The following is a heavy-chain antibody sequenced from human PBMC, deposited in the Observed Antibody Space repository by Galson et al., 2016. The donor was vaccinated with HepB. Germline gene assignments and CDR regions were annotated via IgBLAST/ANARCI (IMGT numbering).Heavy chain of an antibody. CDR1: GCPFSSYA. V-gene: IGHV1-69*10. CDR3: TIEVLDLLRWLGGMDV. D-gene: IGHD4-23*01. CDR2: IIPTLGPP. Sequence: SVKVSCKASGCPFSSYAISWVRQAPGQGLEWLGGIIPTLGPPNYSHKFQGRVTITADTSTSTAHMELSSLRSEDTAVYYCTIEVLDLLRWLGGMDVWGQGTTVTVSS. J-gene: IGHJ6*02.